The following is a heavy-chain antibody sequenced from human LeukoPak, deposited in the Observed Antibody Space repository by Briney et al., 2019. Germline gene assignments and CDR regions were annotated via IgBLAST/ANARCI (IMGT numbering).Heavy chain of an antibody. V-gene: IGHV3-23*01. D-gene: IGHD3-16*01. Sequence: AGGSLRLSCAASGFTFRSHAMSWVRQAPGKGLEWVSGISGSGGVTYYADSVKGRFTISRDNSKNTLYLQMNSLRAEDTAVYYCAKDPLGGAPDYWGQGTLVTVSS. CDR2: ISGSGGVT. CDR1: GFTFRSHA. J-gene: IGHJ4*02. CDR3: AKDPLGGAPDY.